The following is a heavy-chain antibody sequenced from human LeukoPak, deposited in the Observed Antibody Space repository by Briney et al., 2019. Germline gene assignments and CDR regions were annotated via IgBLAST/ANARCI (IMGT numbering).Heavy chain of an antibody. D-gene: IGHD4/OR15-4a*01. CDR3: AREALTFSNWFDP. CDR1: GYTFTGYY. V-gene: IGHV1-2*02. Sequence: ASVKVSCKASGYTFTGYYMHWVRQAPGQGLEWMGWINPNSGGTNYAQKFQGRVTMTRDTSISTAYMELSRLRSDDTAVDYCAREALTFSNWFDPWGQGTLVTVSS. J-gene: IGHJ5*02. CDR2: INPNSGGT.